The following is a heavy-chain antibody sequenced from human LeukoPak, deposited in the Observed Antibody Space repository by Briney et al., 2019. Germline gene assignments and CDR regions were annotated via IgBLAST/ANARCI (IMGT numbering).Heavy chain of an antibody. Sequence: GGSLRLSCTASGFTFSSYWMTWVRQAPGKGLEWVGNIKHDGSEKYYLDSVKGRFTISRDNAKNSLFLQMDSLRAEDTAVYYCASYRGYSSSWPYWGQGTLVTVSS. CDR3: ASYRGYSSSWPY. J-gene: IGHJ4*02. CDR1: GFTFSSYW. V-gene: IGHV3-7*03. D-gene: IGHD6-13*01. CDR2: IKHDGSEK.